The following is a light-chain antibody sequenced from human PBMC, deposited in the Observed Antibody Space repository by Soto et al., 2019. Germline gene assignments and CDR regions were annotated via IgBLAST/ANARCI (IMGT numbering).Light chain of an antibody. CDR1: QSVSSSY. Sequence: EIVLTQSPGTLSLSPGERATLSCRASQSVSSSYLAWYQQKPGQAPRLLISGASGRATGVPDRFSGSGSGTDFTLSVSRLEPEDFAVYYCHHYGNASPIFGGGTKVEIK. J-gene: IGKJ4*01. CDR2: GAS. CDR3: HHYGNASPI. V-gene: IGKV3-20*01.